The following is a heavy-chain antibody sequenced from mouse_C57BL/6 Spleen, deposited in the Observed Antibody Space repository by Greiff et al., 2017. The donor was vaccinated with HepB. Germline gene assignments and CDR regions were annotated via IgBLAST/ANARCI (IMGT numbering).Heavy chain of an antibody. V-gene: IGHV5-6*01. Sequence: EVHLVESGGDLVKPGGSLKLSCAASGFTFSSYGMSWVRQTPDKRLEWVATISSGGSYTYYPHSVKGRFTISRDNAKNTLYLQMSSLKSEDTAMYYCAKYGYDGFAYWGQGTLVTVSA. J-gene: IGHJ3*01. CDR3: AKYGYDGFAY. D-gene: IGHD2-2*01. CDR2: ISSGGSYT. CDR1: GFTFSSYG.